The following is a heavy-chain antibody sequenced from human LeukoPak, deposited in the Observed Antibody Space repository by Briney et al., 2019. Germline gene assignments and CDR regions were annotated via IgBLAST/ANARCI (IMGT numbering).Heavy chain of an antibody. CDR3: AKDHYWSIDY. J-gene: IGHJ4*02. V-gene: IGHV3-74*01. CDR1: GFTFSDYW. CDR2: INTDGSIT. D-gene: IGHD3-3*01. Sequence: GGSLRLSCAASGFTFSDYWMHWVRQVPGKGLVWVSRINTDGSITNYADSVKGRFTISRDIAKNTLYLQMNSLRAEDTGVYYCAKDHYWSIDYWGRETLVTVSS.